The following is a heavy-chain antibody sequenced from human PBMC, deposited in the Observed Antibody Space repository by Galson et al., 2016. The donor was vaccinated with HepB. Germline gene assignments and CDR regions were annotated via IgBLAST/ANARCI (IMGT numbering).Heavy chain of an antibody. CDR1: GFTFSSYS. CDR2: ISSSSSTI. V-gene: IGHV3-48*02. J-gene: IGHJ4*02. Sequence: SLRLSCAASGFTFSSYSMNWVRQAPGKGLEWVSYISSSSSTIFYADSVKGRFTISRDNAKNSLYLLMNSLRDEDTAVYYCARYSSGWYFYWGQGTLVTVSS. CDR3: ARYSSGWYFY. D-gene: IGHD6-19*01.